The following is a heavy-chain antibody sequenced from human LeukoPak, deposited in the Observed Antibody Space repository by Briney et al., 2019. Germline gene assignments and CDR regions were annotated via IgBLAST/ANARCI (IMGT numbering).Heavy chain of an antibody. CDR2: IIPILGIA. CDR3: ASGLHQYYYYYGMDV. V-gene: IGHV1-69*04. CDR1: RGTFSSYA. Sequence: ASVKLSCKASRGTFSSYAVRWVRQAPGQGREWMGRIIPILGIANYAQKFQGRVTITADKSTSTAYMELSSLRSEDTAVYYCASGLHQYYYYYGMDVWGQGTTVTVSS. J-gene: IGHJ6*02.